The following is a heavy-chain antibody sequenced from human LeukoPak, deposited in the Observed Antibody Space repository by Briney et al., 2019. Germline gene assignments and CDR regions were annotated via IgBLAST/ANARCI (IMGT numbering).Heavy chain of an antibody. J-gene: IGHJ4*02. D-gene: IGHD6-19*01. V-gene: IGHV1-8*03. CDR3: ARVAGSIDY. CDR1: GYTFTTYD. CDR2: MNPNSGYT. Sequence: AAVKVSCKTSGYTFTTYDINWVRQAPGQGLEWVGWMNPNSGYTGYAQKFQGRVTITRDTSISTAYMELSSLRCEDTAVYYCARVAGSIDYWGQGTLVTVSS.